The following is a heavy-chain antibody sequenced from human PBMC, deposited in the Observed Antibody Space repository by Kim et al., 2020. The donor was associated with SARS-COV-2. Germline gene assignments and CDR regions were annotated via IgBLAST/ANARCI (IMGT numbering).Heavy chain of an antibody. V-gene: IGHV3-53*01. D-gene: IGHD4-17*01. CDR1: GLSVSNSH. J-gene: IGHJ4*02. Sequence: GGSLRLSCAALSGLSVSNSHMTWVRQAPGKVLEWVSFIYVAGTTSYADSVKGRFTVSRDTSRNTLYLQMNSLSADDTAVYFCASRPYGDYPFFDYWGQGTLVTVSS. CDR3: ASRPYGDYPFFDY. CDR2: IYVAGTT.